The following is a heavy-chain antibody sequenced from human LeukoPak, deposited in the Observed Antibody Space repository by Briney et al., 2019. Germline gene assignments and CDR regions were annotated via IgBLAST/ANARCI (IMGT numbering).Heavy chain of an antibody. CDR3: AKDYSKTSYYGSGTYYRPNWFDP. CDR2: IRYDGSNK. CDR1: GFTFSSYG. D-gene: IGHD3-10*01. J-gene: IGHJ5*02. Sequence: QSGGSLRLSCAASGFTFSSYGMHWVRQAPGKGLEWVAFIRYDGSNKYYADSVKGRFTISRDNSKNTLYLQMNSLRPDDTAVYYCAKDYSKTSYYGSGTYYRPNWFDPWGQGTLVTVSS. V-gene: IGHV3-30*02.